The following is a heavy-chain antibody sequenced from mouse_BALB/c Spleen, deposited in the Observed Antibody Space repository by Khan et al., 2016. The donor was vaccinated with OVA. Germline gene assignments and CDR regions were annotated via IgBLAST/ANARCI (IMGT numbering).Heavy chain of an antibody. J-gene: IGHJ4*01. CDR1: GYTFTTNG. D-gene: IGHD2-14*01. V-gene: IGHV9-3-1*01. Sequence: QIQLVQSGPELKKPGETVKISCKASGYTFTTNGMNWVKQAFGKVIKWMGWINTYTGETIYADDFKGRFAFSLEPSASTAYLQINNLKNEDTATYFCSRVGYNGAMNCWGQGTSVTVPS. CDR3: SRVGYNGAMNC. CDR2: INTYTGET.